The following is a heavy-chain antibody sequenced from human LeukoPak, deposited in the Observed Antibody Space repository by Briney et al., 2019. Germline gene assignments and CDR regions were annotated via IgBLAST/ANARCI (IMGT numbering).Heavy chain of an antibody. CDR3: VRDQFS. Sequence: GGSLRLSCAASGFMGSNNYMSWVRQAPGRLEWLSVTYSGETQYADSVKGRFTISRDDSKNTPYLQMNSLRAEDTAIYYCVRDQFSWGQGTTVTVSS. CDR2: TYSGET. D-gene: IGHD3-3*01. J-gene: IGHJ6*02. CDR1: GFMGSNNY. V-gene: IGHV3-66*01.